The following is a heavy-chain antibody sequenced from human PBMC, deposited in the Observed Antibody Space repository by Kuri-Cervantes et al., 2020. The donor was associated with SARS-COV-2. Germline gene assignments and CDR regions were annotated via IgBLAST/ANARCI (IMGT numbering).Heavy chain of an antibody. CDR1: GYTFTGYY. D-gene: IGHD6-19*01. CDR3: ARVIIAVAGTDAFDI. Sequence: ASVKVSCKASGYTFTGYYMHWVRQAPGKGLEWMGGFDPEDGETIYAQKFQGRVTMTEDTSTSTAYMELRSLRSDDTAVYYCARVIIAVAGTDAFDIWGQGTMVTVSS. J-gene: IGHJ3*02. CDR2: FDPEDGET. V-gene: IGHV1-24*01.